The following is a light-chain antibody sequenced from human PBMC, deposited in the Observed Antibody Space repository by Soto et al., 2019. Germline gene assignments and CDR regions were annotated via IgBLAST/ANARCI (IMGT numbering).Light chain of an antibody. Sequence: QSVLTQPPSVSGAPGQRVTISCTGSSSNFGAGYDVHWYQQLPGTAPKLLIYGSTNRPSGVPARFSGSKSDTSASLAISGLQAEDEADYYCSSYTSTSTVIFGRGTQLTVL. V-gene: IGLV1-40*01. J-gene: IGLJ2*01. CDR1: SSNFGAGYD. CDR3: SSYTSTSTVI. CDR2: GST.